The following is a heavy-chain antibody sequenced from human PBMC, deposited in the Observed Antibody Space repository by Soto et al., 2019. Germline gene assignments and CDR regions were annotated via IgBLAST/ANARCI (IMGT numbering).Heavy chain of an antibody. CDR3: ATAGSYRFDH. D-gene: IGHD3-10*01. V-gene: IGHV3-74*01. CDR1: GFTFSNYW. J-gene: IGHJ4*02. CDR2: INPDATTI. Sequence: PGGSLRLSCATSGFTFSNYWIHWVRQAPGEGLVWVSRINPDATTINYADSVKGRFTVSRGNAKNTLYLQMNSLRAEDTAVYYCATAGSYRFDHWGQGTLVTVSS.